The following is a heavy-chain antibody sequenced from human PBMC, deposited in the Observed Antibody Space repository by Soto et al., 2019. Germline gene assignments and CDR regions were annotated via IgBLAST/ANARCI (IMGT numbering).Heavy chain of an antibody. J-gene: IGHJ6*02. D-gene: IGHD5-18*01. CDR1: GYPFTDYF. Sequence: GXSVKGSCNASGYPFTDYFMHWVRQAPGQGLEWMGWINPNSGGTNYAQKFQGRVTMTRDSSISTAYMELSRLRSDDTAVYYCARPEHTDIQYCYYYYGMDVWGQGTTVTVSS. V-gene: IGHV1-2*02. CDR2: INPNSGGT. CDR3: ARPEHTDIQYCYYYYGMDV.